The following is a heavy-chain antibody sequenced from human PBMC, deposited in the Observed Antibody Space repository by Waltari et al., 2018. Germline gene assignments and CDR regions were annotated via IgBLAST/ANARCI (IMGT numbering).Heavy chain of an antibody. Sequence: EVQLVESGGGLVQPGGSLRLSCAASGFTFSRYAMSWVRQAPGKGLEWVSGISGGGGSTYYADSVKGRFTISRDISKNTLYLQMNSLRAEDTAVYYCAKSRSSWSNWFDPWGQGTLVTVSS. V-gene: IGHV3-23*04. J-gene: IGHJ5*02. CDR1: GFTFSRYA. CDR3: AKSRSSWSNWFDP. D-gene: IGHD6-13*01. CDR2: ISGGGGST.